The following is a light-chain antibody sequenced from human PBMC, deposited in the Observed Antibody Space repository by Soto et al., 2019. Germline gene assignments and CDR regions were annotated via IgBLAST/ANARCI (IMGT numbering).Light chain of an antibody. V-gene: IGLV1-40*01. CDR2: GNS. J-gene: IGLJ3*02. CDR3: QSYDSSLSGWV. Sequence: QSVLTQPPSVSGAPGQRVTISCTGSSSNIGAGYDVHWYQQLPGTAPKLLICGNSNRPSGVPDRFSGSKSGTSASLAITGLRAEDEADYYCQSYDSSLSGWVFGGGTKVTVL. CDR1: SSNIGAGYD.